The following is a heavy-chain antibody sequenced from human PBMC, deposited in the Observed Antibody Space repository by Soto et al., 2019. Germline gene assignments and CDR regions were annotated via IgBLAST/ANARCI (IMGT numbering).Heavy chain of an antibody. V-gene: IGHV3-30*18. CDR1: GFTFSSYG. Sequence: GGSLRLSCAASGFTFSSYGMHWVRQAPGKGLEWVAVISYDGSNKYYAETVKGRFTISRDNSKKTLYLKMNSLRAEDTAVFYCAKPMSFDWSAYYYYGMDVWGQGTTVTVSS. D-gene: IGHD3-9*01. CDR3: AKPMSFDWSAYYYYGMDV. CDR2: ISYDGSNK. J-gene: IGHJ6*02.